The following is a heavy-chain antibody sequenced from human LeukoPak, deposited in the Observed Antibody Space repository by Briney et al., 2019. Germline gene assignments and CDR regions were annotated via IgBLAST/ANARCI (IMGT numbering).Heavy chain of an antibody. Sequence: ASVKVSCKASGGTFSSYAISWVRQAPGQGLEWMGWISAYNGNTNYAQKLQGRVTMTTDTSTSTAYMELRSLRSDDTAVYYCARGTWNYVVDYWGQGPLVTVSS. CDR3: ARGTWNYVVDY. CDR2: ISAYNGNT. D-gene: IGHD1-7*01. V-gene: IGHV1-18*01. CDR1: GGTFSSYA. J-gene: IGHJ4*02.